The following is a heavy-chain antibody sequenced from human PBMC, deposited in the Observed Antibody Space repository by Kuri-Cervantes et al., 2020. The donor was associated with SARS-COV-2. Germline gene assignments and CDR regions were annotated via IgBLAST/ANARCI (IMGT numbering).Heavy chain of an antibody. CDR3: TTFYTLDVFDY. Sequence: GESLKISCAASGFTFSSYAMSWVRQAPGKGLVWVSCINSDGSSTSYADSVKGRFTISRDNAKNTLYLQMNSLRAEDTAVYYCTTFYTLDVFDYWGQGTLVTVSS. CDR1: GFTFSSYA. D-gene: IGHD2-2*02. V-gene: IGHV3-74*01. J-gene: IGHJ4*02. CDR2: INSDGSST.